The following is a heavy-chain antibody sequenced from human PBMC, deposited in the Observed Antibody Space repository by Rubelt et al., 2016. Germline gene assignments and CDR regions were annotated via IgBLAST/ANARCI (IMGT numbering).Heavy chain of an antibody. D-gene: IGHD1-26*01. CDR3: ARGIVGATLDY. J-gene: IGHJ4*02. V-gene: IGHV4-34*01. Sequence: QVQLQQWGAGLLKPSETLSLTCAVYGGSFSGYYWSWIRQPPGKGLEWIGEINHSGSTNYNPSLKSRVTISVDTSKNQFSLKLSSVTAADTAVYYCARGIVGATLDYWGQGTLVTVSS. CDR2: INHSGST. CDR1: GGSFSGYY.